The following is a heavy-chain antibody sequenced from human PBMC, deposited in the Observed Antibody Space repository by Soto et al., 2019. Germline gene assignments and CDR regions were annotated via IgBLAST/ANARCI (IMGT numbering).Heavy chain of an antibody. J-gene: IGHJ4*02. Sequence: GASVKVSCKASGVTFSSYAISWVRQAPLQVLEWMVGIIPIFGTANYAQKFQGRVTITADKSPSTAYMELSSLRSEDTAVYYCARNIAAAGTWYFDYWGQGTMVTFSS. V-gene: IGHV1-69*06. CDR3: ARNIAAAGTWYFDY. CDR1: GVTFSSYA. D-gene: IGHD6-13*01. CDR2: IIPIFGTA.